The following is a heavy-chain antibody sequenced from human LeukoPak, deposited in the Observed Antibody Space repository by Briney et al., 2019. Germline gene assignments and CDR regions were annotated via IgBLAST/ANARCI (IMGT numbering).Heavy chain of an antibody. J-gene: IGHJ6*03. CDR2: ISGSGGST. D-gene: IGHD3-22*01. V-gene: IGHV3-23*01. CDR3: AKDGSYDSSEGYYMDV. Sequence: GGSLRLSCAASGFTFSSYAMSWVRQAPGKGLEWVSAISGSGGSTYYADSVKGRFTISRDNSKNTLYLQMNSLRAEDTALYYCAKDGSYDSSEGYYMDVWGKGTTVTVSS. CDR1: GFTFSSYA.